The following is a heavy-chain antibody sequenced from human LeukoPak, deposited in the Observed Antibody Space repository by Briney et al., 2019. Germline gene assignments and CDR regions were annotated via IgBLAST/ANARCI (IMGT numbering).Heavy chain of an antibody. J-gene: IGHJ4*02. CDR3: AGGSWVAARLLDY. D-gene: IGHD6-6*01. CDR1: GYTFTGYY. CDR2: INPNSGGT. Sequence: ASVKVSCKASGYTFTGYYMHWVRQAPGQGLEWMGWINPNSGGTNYAQKFQGRVTMTRDTSISTAYMELSRLRSDDTAVYYCAGGSWVAARLLDYWGQGTLVTVSS. V-gene: IGHV1-2*02.